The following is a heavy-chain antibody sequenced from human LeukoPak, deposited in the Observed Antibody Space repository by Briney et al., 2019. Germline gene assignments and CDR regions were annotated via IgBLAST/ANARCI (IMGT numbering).Heavy chain of an antibody. D-gene: IGHD6-19*01. CDR3: ARLPGISVTGKAIDC. Sequence: SETLSLTCTVSGGSISSYYWSWIRQPPGKGLEWIGYIYYSGSTKYNPSLKSRVTISVDTSKNQFSLKLSSVTAADTAVYYCARLPGISVTGKAIDCWGQGTLVTVSS. J-gene: IGHJ4*02. V-gene: IGHV4-59*01. CDR2: IYYSGST. CDR1: GGSISSYY.